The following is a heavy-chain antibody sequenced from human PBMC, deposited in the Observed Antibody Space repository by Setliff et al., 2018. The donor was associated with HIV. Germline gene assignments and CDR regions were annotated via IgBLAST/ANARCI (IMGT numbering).Heavy chain of an antibody. J-gene: IGHJ4*02. CDR2: VFYTGFA. V-gene: IGHV4-59*08. CDR1: GDPIRGYY. Sequence: SETLSLTCTVSGDPIRGYYWSWIRQPPGKGLEWMGHVFYTGFAAYNPSLKSRLTISVDTSKSQFSLRLTSVTAADTAIYYCARQVSIPGVAITPVDYWGQGALVTVSS. CDR3: ARQVSIPGVAITPVDY. D-gene: IGHD5-12*01.